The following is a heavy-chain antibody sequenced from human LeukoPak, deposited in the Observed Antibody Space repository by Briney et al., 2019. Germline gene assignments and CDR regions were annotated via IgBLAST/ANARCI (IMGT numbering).Heavy chain of an antibody. J-gene: IGHJ4*01. CDR1: GFIFSSYS. Sequence: GGSLRLSCAASGFIFSSYSMNWVRQAPGKGLEWISYIGTSSSTIFFADSVKGRFTISRDNSKNTLYLQMNSLRGDDTAVYYCAKDQGVVGSYDYWGHGTLVTVSS. V-gene: IGHV3-48*01. D-gene: IGHD3-10*01. CDR3: AKDQGVVGSYDY. CDR2: IGTSSSTI.